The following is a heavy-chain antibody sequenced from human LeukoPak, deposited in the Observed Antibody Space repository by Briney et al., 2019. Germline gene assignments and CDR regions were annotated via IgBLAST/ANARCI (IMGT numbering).Heavy chain of an antibody. CDR3: ARVPYYYASSGYSDFDY. Sequence: SETLSLTCTVSGGSISSGGYYWSWIRQHPGMGLEWIGYIYYSGNTYYTPSLKSRVTISVYTSKNQFSLKLSSVTAADTAVYYCARVPYYYASSGYSDFDYWGQGTLVTVSS. V-gene: IGHV4-31*03. D-gene: IGHD3-22*01. CDR2: IYYSGNT. J-gene: IGHJ4*02. CDR1: GGSISSGGYY.